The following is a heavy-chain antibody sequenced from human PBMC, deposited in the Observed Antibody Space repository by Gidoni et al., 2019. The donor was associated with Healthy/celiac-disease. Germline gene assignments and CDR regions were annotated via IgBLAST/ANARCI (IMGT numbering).Heavy chain of an antibody. Sequence: QVQLVESGGGVVQPGGSLRLSCAASGFTFSSYGMHWVRQAPGKGLEWVAFIRYDGSNKYYADSVKGRFTISRDNSKNTLYLQMNSLRAEDTAVYYCAKEKGQKPYYYYYMDVWGKGTTVTVSS. CDR1: GFTFSSYG. V-gene: IGHV3-30*02. CDR2: IRYDGSNK. CDR3: AKEKGQKPYYYYYMDV. J-gene: IGHJ6*03.